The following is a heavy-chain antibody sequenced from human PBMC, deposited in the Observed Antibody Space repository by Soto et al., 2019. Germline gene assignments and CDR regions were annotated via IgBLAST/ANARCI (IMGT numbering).Heavy chain of an antibody. V-gene: IGHV1-69*01. CDR3: VREVPPDIAWFEP. CDR1: GGTFSIYT. Sequence: QVQLVQSGADVKQPGSSVKVSCKASGGTFSIYTISWVRQAPGQGLEWMGGSANSAQKLQGRLTVTADESRSTVYLELRRLTSEDTAVNYCVREVPPDIAWFEPWGQGTLVSVSS. CDR2: GSA. D-gene: IGHD2-15*01. J-gene: IGHJ5*02.